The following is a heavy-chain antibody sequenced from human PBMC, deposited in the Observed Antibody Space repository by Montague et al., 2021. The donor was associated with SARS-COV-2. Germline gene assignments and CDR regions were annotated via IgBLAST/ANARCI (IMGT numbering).Heavy chain of an antibody. D-gene: IGHD1-26*01. CDR2: IYWDDDK. CDR1: GFSLSTRGVG. Sequence: PALVKPTQTLTLTCTFSGFSLSTRGVGVGWIHQPPGKALEWLALIYWDDDKRYSPSLKSRLTITKDTSKNQVVLTMTNMDPVDTATYYCAHRRGLLLSDAFDIWGQGTMVTVSS. J-gene: IGHJ3*02. V-gene: IGHV2-5*02. CDR3: AHRRGLLLSDAFDI.